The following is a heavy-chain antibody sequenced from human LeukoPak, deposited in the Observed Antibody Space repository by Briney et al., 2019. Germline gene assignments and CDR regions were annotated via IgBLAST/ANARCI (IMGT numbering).Heavy chain of an antibody. CDR1: GSTFSNYP. Sequence: PGGSLRLSCAASGSTFSNYPMGWVRQAPVKGLEWLSPLGGEQSGSWTKSADSVKGRFTISRDNSENTLYMQMNSLRAEDTAVYYCAKGVVTAIALFDCWGQGTLVTVSS. CDR3: AKGVVTAIALFDC. J-gene: IGHJ4*02. D-gene: IGHD2-21*02. V-gene: IGHV3-23*01. CDR2: LGGEQSGSWT.